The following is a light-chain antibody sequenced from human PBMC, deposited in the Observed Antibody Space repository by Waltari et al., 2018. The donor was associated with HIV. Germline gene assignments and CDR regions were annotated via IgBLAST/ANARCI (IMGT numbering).Light chain of an antibody. CDR2: DTT. CDR1: RSNLGHID. J-gene: IGLJ1*01. CDR3: RTRDSGLSAEV. Sequence: SLFTHPLTVSAAPGQTLTISCSGPRSNLGHIDVSLYQPLPGSAPKLIIYDTTKRPSVVPDRFSGSKSGTTATLAIAGLQAEDEAVYYCRTRDSGLSAEVFGPGTWVIVL. V-gene: IGLV1-51*01.